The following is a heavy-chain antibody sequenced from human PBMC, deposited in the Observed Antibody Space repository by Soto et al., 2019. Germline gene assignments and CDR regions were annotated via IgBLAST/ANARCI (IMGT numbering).Heavy chain of an antibody. D-gene: IGHD3-9*01. J-gene: IGHJ3*01. CDR2: IYNSGNT. Sequence: SETLSFTCTVSGGSISNYHWSWIRQPAGRGLEWIGRIYNSGNTNYNPTLKSRVTMSVDTSKKQLSLKLRSVTAADTAVYYCARDTYDSLTDYDHLNGFDLWGQGTEVTVSS. CDR3: ARDTYDSLTDYDHLNGFDL. CDR1: GGSISNYH. V-gene: IGHV4-4*07.